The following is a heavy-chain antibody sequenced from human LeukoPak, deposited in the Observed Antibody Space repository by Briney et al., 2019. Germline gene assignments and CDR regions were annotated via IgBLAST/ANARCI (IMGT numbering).Heavy chain of an antibody. Sequence: GRSLRLSCAASGFTFSSYWMHWVRQAPGKGLVWVSRSNSDGSRTNYADSVKGRFTISRDNAKNTLYLQMNSLRAEDTAVYYCARDSRQGWYVSMDVWGQGTTVTVS. J-gene: IGHJ6*02. CDR2: SNSDGSRT. V-gene: IGHV3-74*01. CDR1: GFTFSSYW. D-gene: IGHD2-15*01. CDR3: ARDSRQGWYVSMDV.